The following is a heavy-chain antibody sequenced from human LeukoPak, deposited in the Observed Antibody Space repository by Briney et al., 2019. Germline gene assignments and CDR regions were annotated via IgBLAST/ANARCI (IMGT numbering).Heavy chain of an antibody. J-gene: IGHJ4*02. CDR2: IYYSGST. CDR1: GGSITSSSYY. CDR3: ANFANYGDNSGYFDY. V-gene: IGHV4-39*01. D-gene: IGHD4-23*01. Sequence: PSETLSLTCTVSGGSITSSSYYWGWIRQPPGKGLEWIGSIYYSGSTYYNPSLKSRVTISVDTSKNQFSLRLSSVTAADTAVYYCANFANYGDNSGYFDYWGQGTLVTVSS.